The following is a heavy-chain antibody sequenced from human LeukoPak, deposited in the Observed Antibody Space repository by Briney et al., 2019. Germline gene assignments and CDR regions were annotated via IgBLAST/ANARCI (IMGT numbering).Heavy chain of an antibody. V-gene: IGHV3-7*03. Sequence: GGSLRLSCAASGFTFRSYWMSWVRQAPGKGLEWVANLNQDGSEKYYVDSVKGRFTISRDNAKKSLYLQMNSLRAGDTAVYYCGRDGGPVDHWGQGTLVTVSS. D-gene: IGHD3-16*01. CDR1: GFTFRSYW. CDR3: GRDGGPVDH. CDR2: LNQDGSEK. J-gene: IGHJ4*02.